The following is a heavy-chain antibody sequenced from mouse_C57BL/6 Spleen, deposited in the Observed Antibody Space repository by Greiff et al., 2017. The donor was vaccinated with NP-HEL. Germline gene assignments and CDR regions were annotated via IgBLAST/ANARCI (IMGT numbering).Heavy chain of an antibody. Sequence: EVQLQQSGAELVRPGASVKLSCTASGFNIKDDYMHWVKQRPEQGLEWIGWIDPENGDTEYASKFQGKATITADTSSNTAYLQLSSLTSEDTAVYYCTFIYYDYDDPYYYAMDYWGQGTSVTVSS. V-gene: IGHV14-4*01. CDR1: GFNIKDDY. D-gene: IGHD2-4*01. CDR3: TFIYYDYDDPYYYAMDY. J-gene: IGHJ4*01. CDR2: IDPENGDT.